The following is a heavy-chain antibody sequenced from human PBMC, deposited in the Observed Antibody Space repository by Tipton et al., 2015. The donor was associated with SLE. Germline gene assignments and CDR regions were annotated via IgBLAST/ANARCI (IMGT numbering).Heavy chain of an antibody. CDR1: GDSISTYY. D-gene: IGHD4-23*01. Sequence: TLSLTCTVPGDSISTYYWSWIRQPPGKGLEWIGYIYYSGSTNYNPSLKSRVTISVDTSKNQFSLKLSSVTAADTAVYYCARDFYGSNSQGYYYYGLDVWGQGTTVTVSS. CDR2: IYYSGST. V-gene: IGHV4-59*01. CDR3: ARDFYGSNSQGYYYYGLDV. J-gene: IGHJ6*02.